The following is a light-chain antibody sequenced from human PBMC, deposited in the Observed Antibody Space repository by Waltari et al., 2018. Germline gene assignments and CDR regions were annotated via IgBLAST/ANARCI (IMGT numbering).Light chain of an antibody. CDR3: QQYDNWPT. CDR1: QSVRRN. Sequence: EILMTQSPATLSVSPGERATLSCRASQSVRRNLAWYQQQPGQAPRLLIYDAPTRDTGIPARFSGSGSETEFSLNISSLESEDFAVYSCQQYDNWPTFGQGTKLEIK. CDR2: DAP. V-gene: IGKV3-15*01. J-gene: IGKJ2*01.